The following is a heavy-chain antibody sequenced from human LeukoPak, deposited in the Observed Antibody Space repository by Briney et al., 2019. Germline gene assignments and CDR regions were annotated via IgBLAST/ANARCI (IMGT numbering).Heavy chain of an antibody. CDR3: AREGGYSGYDPDY. CDR1: GFTFSSHW. V-gene: IGHV3-74*01. J-gene: IGHJ4*02. Sequence: GGSLRLSCAASGFTFSSHWMHWVRQAPGKGLVWVSRINSDGSSTSYADSVKGRFTISRDNAKNTLYLQMNSLRAEDTAVHYCAREGGYSGYDPDYWGQGTLVTVSS. CDR2: INSDGSST. D-gene: IGHD5-12*01.